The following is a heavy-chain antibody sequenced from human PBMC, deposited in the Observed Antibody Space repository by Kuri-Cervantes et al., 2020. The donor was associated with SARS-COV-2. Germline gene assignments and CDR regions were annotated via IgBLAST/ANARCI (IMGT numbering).Heavy chain of an antibody. V-gene: IGHV3-74*01. Sequence: GESLKISCAASGFTFSGHWIHWVRQAPGKGLVWVSRINPDGSYTYNADSVKGRFTLSRDNAKNMLFLQMNSLRAEDTAVYYCVRDGDHWNFDYWGQGTLVTVSS. J-gene: IGHJ4*02. D-gene: IGHD1-1*01. CDR1: GFTFSGHW. CDR3: VRDGDHWNFDY. CDR2: INPDGSYT.